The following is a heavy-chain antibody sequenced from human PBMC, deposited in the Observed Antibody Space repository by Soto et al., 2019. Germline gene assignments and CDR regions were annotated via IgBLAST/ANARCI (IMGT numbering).Heavy chain of an antibody. CDR3: AKVLDVVMVLSATRGLDV. Sequence: QVQLVESGGGMIQPGKSLRLSCVASGFTFSNFGMHWVRQAPGKGLEWVAGISYDGRSEYYVDSVRGRFTLSRDNSNNTLTLQMISLIPKDTGVYYCAKVLDVVMVLSATRGLDVWGQGTTVTVSS. D-gene: IGHD2-15*01. CDR1: GFTFSNFG. CDR2: ISYDGRSE. J-gene: IGHJ6*02. V-gene: IGHV3-30*18.